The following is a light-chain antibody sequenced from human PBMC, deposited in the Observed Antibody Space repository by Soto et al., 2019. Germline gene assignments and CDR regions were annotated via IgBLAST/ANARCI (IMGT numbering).Light chain of an antibody. V-gene: IGKV3-20*01. Sequence: EIVLTQSPGTLSLSPGERATLSCRASQSVGTTYLAWYQQKPGQAPRLLIYGASSRATGIPDRFSGSGAGTDFTLTISTLEPEDSAVYYCQQYDRSPYTFSQGTKVEIQ. CDR1: QSVGTTY. CDR3: QQYDRSPYT. CDR2: GAS. J-gene: IGKJ2*01.